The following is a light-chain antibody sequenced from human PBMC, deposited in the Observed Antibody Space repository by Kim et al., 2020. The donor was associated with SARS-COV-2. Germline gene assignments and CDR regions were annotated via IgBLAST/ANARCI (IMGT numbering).Light chain of an antibody. CDR3: SSYTTTSTYV. V-gene: IGLV2-14*04. CDR2: DVS. CDR1: SGDVGAHAY. Sequence: GQSIPISCTGTSGDVGAHAYVSWYQQHPDKAPKLMVYDVSKRPSGISDRFSGSKSGNTASLTISGLQTEDEADYYCSSYTTTSTYVFGTGTKVTVL. J-gene: IGLJ1*01.